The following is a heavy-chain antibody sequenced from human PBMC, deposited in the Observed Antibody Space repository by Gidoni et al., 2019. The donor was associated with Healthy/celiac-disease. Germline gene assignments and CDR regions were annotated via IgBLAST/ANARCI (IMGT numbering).Heavy chain of an antibody. D-gene: IGHD6-19*01. V-gene: IGHV3-11*06. J-gene: IGHJ4*02. CDR2: ISSSSSYT. CDR1: GFTFSDYY. Sequence: QVQLVESGGGLVKHGGSLRLSCAASGFTFSDYYMSWIRQAPGKGLEWVSYISSSSSYTNYADSVKGRFTISRDNAKNSLYLQMNSLRAEDTAVYYCARAEIAVTDFDYWGQGTLVTVSS. CDR3: ARAEIAVTDFDY.